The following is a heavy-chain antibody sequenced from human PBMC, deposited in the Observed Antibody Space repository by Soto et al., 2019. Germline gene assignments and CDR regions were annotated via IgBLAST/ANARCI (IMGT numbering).Heavy chain of an antibody. Sequence: SETLSLTCTVSGGSISSYYWSWIRQPPGKGLEWIGYIYYSGSTNYNPSLKSRVTKSVDTSKNQFSLKLSSVTAADTAVYYCARGAIRSRYFDWSFFDPWGQGTLVTVSS. CDR1: GGSISSYY. V-gene: IGHV4-59*01. D-gene: IGHD3-9*01. J-gene: IGHJ5*02. CDR3: ARGAIRSRYFDWSFFDP. CDR2: IYYSGST.